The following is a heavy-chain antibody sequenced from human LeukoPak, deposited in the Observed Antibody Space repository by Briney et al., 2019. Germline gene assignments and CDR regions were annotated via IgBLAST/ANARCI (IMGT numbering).Heavy chain of an antibody. Sequence: GGSLRLSCAASGFTFSSYAMSWVRQAPGEGLEWVSSLDESGSGTYYSDSVRGRFTISRDNSKNTLYLQMDSLRAEDTAVYYCAKEGLSSWFRYWGQGTLVTVSS. CDR2: LDESGSGT. J-gene: IGHJ4*02. V-gene: IGHV3-23*05. CDR1: GFTFSSYA. CDR3: AKEGLSSWFRY. D-gene: IGHD6-13*01.